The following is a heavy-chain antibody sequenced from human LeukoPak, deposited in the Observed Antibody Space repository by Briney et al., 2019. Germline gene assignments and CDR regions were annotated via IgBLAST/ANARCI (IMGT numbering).Heavy chain of an antibody. D-gene: IGHD1-14*01. J-gene: IGHJ6*03. CDR2: MDYSGRS. CDR1: DGSVSSSYYS. Sequence: PSETLSLTCTVSDGSVSSSYYSWGWIRQSPGRGLEWIGSMDYSGRSQYNPSLKSRVPISADTSTTHFSLKLTSVTAADTAVYYCGRAIGSSGGYYYYMDVWGKGTAVTVYS. V-gene: IGHV4-39*07. CDR3: GRAIGSSGGYYYYMDV.